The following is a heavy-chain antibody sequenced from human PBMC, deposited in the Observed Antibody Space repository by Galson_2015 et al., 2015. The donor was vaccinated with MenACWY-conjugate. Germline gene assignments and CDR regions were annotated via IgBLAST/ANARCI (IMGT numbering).Heavy chain of an antibody. CDR2: IFFSGGT. V-gene: IGHV4-4*09. CDR1: GGSHSNYY. Sequence: SETLSLTRHFSGGSHSNYYLTLIRQPPGEGLEWVGYIFFSGGTKSQFPPQSRVTLSVETSQKPFSLSLSSVTAADTAVYYCAGMYSFGYSGFEYWGQGTLVAVS. CDR3: AGMYSFGYSGFEY. J-gene: IGHJ4*02. D-gene: IGHD5-18*01.